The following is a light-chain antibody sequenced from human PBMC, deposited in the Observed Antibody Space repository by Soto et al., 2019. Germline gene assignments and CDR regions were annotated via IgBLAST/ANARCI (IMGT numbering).Light chain of an antibody. J-gene: IGLJ2*01. CDR2: DVN. Sequence: QSALSQPRSMSGSPGQSVTISCSGNSSNVGGYNYVSWYQQYPGKAPQVIIYDVNKRPSKVPDRFSGSKSGNTASLTISGLQAEDEADYYCCSYAGDSSWLFGGGTKLTVL. CDR3: CSYAGDSSWL. V-gene: IGLV2-11*01. CDR1: SSNVGGYNY.